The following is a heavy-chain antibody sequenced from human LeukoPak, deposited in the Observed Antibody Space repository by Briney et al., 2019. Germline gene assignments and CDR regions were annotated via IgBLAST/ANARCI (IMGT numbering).Heavy chain of an antibody. V-gene: IGHV4-59*01. Sequence: PSETPSLTCTVSGGSISSYYWSWIRQPPGKGLEWIGYIYYSGSTNYNPSLKSRVTISVDTSKNQFSLKLSSVTAADTAVYYCATQNSGCSSTVTTDYYGTTVWGQ. CDR1: GGSISSYY. D-gene: IGHD6-13*01. J-gene: IGHJ6*02. CDR2: IYYSGST. CDR3: ATQNSGCSSTVTTDYYGTTV.